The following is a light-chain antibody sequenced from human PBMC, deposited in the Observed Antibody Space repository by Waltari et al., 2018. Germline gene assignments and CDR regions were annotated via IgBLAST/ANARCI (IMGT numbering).Light chain of an antibody. Sequence: QTVVTQEPSLSVSTGGTVTLTCALSSGSLSTTSNATWYQPPPGQAPTTRVYKANARSSGVPDRFSGSILGNTAALTITGAQADDEADYYCAPYMGSGIWVFGGGTRLTIL. CDR3: APYMGSGIWV. J-gene: IGLJ3*02. CDR1: SGSLSTTSN. V-gene: IGLV8-61*01. CDR2: KAN.